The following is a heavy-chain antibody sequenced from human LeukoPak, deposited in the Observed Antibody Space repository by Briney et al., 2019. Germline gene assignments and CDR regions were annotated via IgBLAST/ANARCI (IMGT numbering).Heavy chain of an antibody. CDR2: ISGYDGNT. Sequence: ASVKVSCKASGYTFTNYGVNWVRQAPGQGLEYMGWISGYDGNTNYAQKVQGRVTMTADISTSTAYMDLRSLRSDDTAVYYCARGSVRDGYSYAFDIWGQGTMVTVSS. CDR3: ARGSVRDGYSYAFDI. V-gene: IGHV1-18*01. CDR1: GYTFTNYG. J-gene: IGHJ3*02. D-gene: IGHD5-24*01.